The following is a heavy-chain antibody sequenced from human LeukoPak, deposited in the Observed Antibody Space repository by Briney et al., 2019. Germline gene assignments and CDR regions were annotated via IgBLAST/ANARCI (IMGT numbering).Heavy chain of an antibody. CDR3: AKDCGGDCYAPDY. Sequence: GGSLRLSCAASGFTVSSNYMSWVRQAPGKGLEWVSVISGNGYNTYYADSVKGRFTISRDNSKNTLYLQMNSLRDDDTAVYYCAKDCGGDCYAPDYWGQGTLVTVSS. V-gene: IGHV3-23*01. J-gene: IGHJ4*02. CDR1: GFTVSSNY. CDR2: ISGNGYNT. D-gene: IGHD2-21*02.